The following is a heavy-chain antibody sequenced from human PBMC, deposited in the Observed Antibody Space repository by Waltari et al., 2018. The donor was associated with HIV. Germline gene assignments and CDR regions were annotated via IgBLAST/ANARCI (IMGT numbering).Heavy chain of an antibody. CDR3: TTGGYPTEAFDV. V-gene: IGHV3-15*01. CDR2: IKSKRDGGAT. J-gene: IGHJ3*01. D-gene: IGHD5-12*01. CDR1: PLTFEHDW. Sequence: EVQDVESGGSLVKPGGHIRVTCATFPLTFEHDWLTWVRQAPGKGLEWVGRIKSKRDGGATDYAASVKGRFVISRDDSQNTLYLQMSGLRTEDTAMYYCTTGGYPTEAFDVWGQGTMVTVSP.